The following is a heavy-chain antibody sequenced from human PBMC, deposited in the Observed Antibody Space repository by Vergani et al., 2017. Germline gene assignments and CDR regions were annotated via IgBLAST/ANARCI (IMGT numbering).Heavy chain of an antibody. D-gene: IGHD2-8*02. Sequence: QVQLVQSGAEVKKPGASAKVSCTASGYIFKNYYMHWLRLAPGQGFQWMGIVNFVTGAATSPQKFMGRVDMTRDPSTDTSTRTVQMTLSSLRSEDTAVYYCARSIGYCAGATCRAYYFDHWGQGTRVTVSS. CDR1: GYIFKNYY. V-gene: IGHV1-46*02. J-gene: IGHJ5*02. CDR2: VNFVTGAA. CDR3: ARSIGYCAGATCRAYYFDH.